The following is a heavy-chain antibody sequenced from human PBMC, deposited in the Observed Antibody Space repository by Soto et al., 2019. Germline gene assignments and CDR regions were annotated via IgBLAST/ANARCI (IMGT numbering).Heavy chain of an antibody. Sequence: EVQLVESGGGLVQPGRSLRLSCAASGFTFDVYAMHWVRQAPGKGLEWVSGISWNSGSIGYADSVKGRFTISRDNAKNSLYLQMNSLRAEDTALYYCARDWNYESFYGMDVWGQGTTVTVSS. D-gene: IGHD1-7*01. CDR2: ISWNSGSI. CDR1: GFTFDVYA. J-gene: IGHJ6*02. V-gene: IGHV3-9*01. CDR3: ARDWNYESFYGMDV.